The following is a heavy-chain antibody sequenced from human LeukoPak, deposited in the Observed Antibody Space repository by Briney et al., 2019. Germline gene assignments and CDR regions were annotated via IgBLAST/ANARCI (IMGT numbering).Heavy chain of an antibody. CDR3: AKVILSRTRGPFDY. V-gene: IGHV3-23*01. CDR1: GFTFSSYA. Sequence: GAPRLSCAASGFTFSSYAMNWVRQAPGKGLEWVSAISNSGDSTFYADSVKGRFTISRDNSKNTLSLQMNSLRAEGTAIYYCAKVILSRTRGPFDYWGQGALVTVSS. J-gene: IGHJ4*02. D-gene: IGHD1-14*01. CDR2: ISNSGDST.